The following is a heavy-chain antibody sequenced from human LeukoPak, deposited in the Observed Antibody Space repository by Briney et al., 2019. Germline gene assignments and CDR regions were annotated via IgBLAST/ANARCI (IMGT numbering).Heavy chain of an antibody. Sequence: GGSLRLSCAASGFTLSNHWVHWVRQVPGKGPVWVSRINSDGSSTRHADSVKGRFTISRDNARNTLYLQMNSLRVEDTAVYYCARELVVRAGDYFEYWGQGTLVTVPS. CDR2: INSDGSST. CDR3: ARELVVRAGDYFEY. D-gene: IGHD2-2*01. CDR1: GFTLSNHW. J-gene: IGHJ4*02. V-gene: IGHV3-74*01.